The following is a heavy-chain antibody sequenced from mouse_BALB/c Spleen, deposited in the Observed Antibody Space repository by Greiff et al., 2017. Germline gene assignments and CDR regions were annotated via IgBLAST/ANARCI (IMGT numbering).Heavy chain of an antibody. CDR3: AGRWRLLPYAMDY. J-gene: IGHJ4*01. CDR2: ISSGGSYT. Sequence: EVKVVESGGGLVKPGGSLKLSCAASGFTFSSYGMSWVRQTPDKRLEWVATISSGGSYTYYPDSVKGRFTISRDNAKYTLYLQMSSLKSDDTAMYYCAGRWRLLPYAMDYWGQGTSVTVSS. V-gene: IGHV5-6*03. CDR1: GFTFSSYG. D-gene: IGHD2-3*01.